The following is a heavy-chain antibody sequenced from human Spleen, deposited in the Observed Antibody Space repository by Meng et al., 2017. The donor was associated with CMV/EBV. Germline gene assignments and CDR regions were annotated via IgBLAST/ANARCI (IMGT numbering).Heavy chain of an antibody. CDR1: GFPFNSYA. D-gene: IGHD2-15*01. Sequence: SLKISCAASGFPFNSYAMSWVRQAPGKGLEWVSGISWNSANIDSADSVKGRFTISRDNANNSLYLVMNSLRGEDTAMYYCARGRGGPGGYFDLWGQGTLVTVSS. V-gene: IGHV3-9*01. J-gene: IGHJ4*02. CDR3: ARGRGGPGGYFDL. CDR2: ISWNSANI.